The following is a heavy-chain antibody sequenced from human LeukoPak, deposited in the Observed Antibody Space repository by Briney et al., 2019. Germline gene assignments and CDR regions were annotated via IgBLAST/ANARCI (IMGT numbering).Heavy chain of an antibody. D-gene: IGHD6-19*01. V-gene: IGHV4-59*01. J-gene: IGHJ4*02. CDR2: IYYSGST. Sequence: PSETLSLTCTVSVGSISSYYWSWIRQPPGKGLEWIGYIYYSGSTNYNPSVKSRVTISVDTSKNQFSLKLKSVTAADTAVYYCARYGSGWYEGYFEHWGQGTLVTVSS. CDR3: ARYGSGWYEGYFEH. CDR1: VGSISSYY.